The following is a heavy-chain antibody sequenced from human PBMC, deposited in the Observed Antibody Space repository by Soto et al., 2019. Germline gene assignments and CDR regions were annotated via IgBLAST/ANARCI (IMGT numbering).Heavy chain of an antibody. Sequence: GASVKVSCKASGGTFSSYTISWVRQAPGQGLEWMGWIIAYLGKTNYAQKLQGRVTMTTDTSTSTAYMELRSLRSDDTAVYYCARVSGDFVYDILTGQALHIVYWGQGTLVTVSS. CDR1: GGTFSSYT. V-gene: IGHV1-18*01. J-gene: IGHJ4*02. CDR3: ARVSGDFVYDILTGQALHIVY. CDR2: IIAYLGKT. D-gene: IGHD3-9*01.